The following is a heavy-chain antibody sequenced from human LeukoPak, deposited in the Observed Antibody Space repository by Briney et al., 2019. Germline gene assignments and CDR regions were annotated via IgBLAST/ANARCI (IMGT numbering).Heavy chain of an antibody. CDR3: ARDGDDAFDI. J-gene: IGHJ3*02. D-gene: IGHD7-27*01. CDR1: GFMFKIHA. CDR2: ISSSGGYR. V-gene: IGHV3-21*01. Sequence: GGSLRLSCAASGFMFKIHAMNWVRQAPGKGLEWVSSISSSGGYRYYADSVKGRFTISRDNAKNSLFLQMNSLRAEDTAVYYCARDGDDAFDIWGQGTMVTVSS.